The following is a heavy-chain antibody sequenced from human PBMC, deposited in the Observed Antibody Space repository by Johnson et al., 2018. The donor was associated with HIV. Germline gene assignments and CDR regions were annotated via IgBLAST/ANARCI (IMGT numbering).Heavy chain of an antibody. D-gene: IGHD6-13*01. J-gene: IGHJ3*02. CDR2: ISYDGSKK. CDR3: ARGRKDIGAADGLDNDAFDM. CDR1: EFTFTNYA. V-gene: IGHV3-30*04. Sequence: QVQLVESGGGVVQPGRSLRIYCAVSEFTFTNYAMHWVRLPPGKGLQWVAVISYDGSKKYYGESVRGRFTISRDISKNTMYRQMDSLRPDDTAIYYCARGRKDIGAADGLDNDAFDMWGRGTLVTVSS.